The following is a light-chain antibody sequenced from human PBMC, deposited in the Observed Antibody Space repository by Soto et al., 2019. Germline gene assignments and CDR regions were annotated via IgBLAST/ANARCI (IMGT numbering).Light chain of an antibody. CDR1: QSISRW. V-gene: IGKV1-5*03. Sequence: DIQMTQSPFTLSASVGDRVTITCRASQSISRWLAWYQQKPGKAPKLLIYRASSLESGASSRFSGSGSGTEFTLTISSLQSDDSATYYCQQYQTWTFGQGTKVEIK. J-gene: IGKJ1*01. CDR2: RAS. CDR3: QQYQTWT.